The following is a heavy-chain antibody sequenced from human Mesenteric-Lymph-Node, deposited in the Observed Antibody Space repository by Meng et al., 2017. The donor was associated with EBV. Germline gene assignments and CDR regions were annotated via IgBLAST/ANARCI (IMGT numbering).Heavy chain of an antibody. Sequence: GMKPVGAGTWPCMVSGYTVPGSYMHGEREDHGQGPEWMGRINPNSGGTKYAKKFKGRVTMTRDTSISKAYMELSRLRSDDTAVYYCARELPRRITMVRGVRDDYYWGQGTLVTVSS. V-gene: IGHV1-2*06. J-gene: IGHJ4*02. CDR3: ARELPRRITMVRGVRDDYY. CDR1: GYTVPGSY. D-gene: IGHD3-10*01. CDR2: INPNSGGT.